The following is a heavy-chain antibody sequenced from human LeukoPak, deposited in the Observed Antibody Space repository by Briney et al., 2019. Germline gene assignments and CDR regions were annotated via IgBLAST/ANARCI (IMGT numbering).Heavy chain of an antibody. CDR2: IFGGGGT. V-gene: IGHV3-66*01. CDR1: GFTVSSSY. J-gene: IGHJ6*02. CDR3: ARDGEAARQPLYYYYGMDV. D-gene: IGHD6-6*01. Sequence: GGSLRLSCAASGFTVSSSYMNWVRQAPGKGLEWVSLIFGGGGTYYADYVKGRFTISRDNSKNTLYLQMNSLRAEDTAVYYCARDGEAARQPLYYYYGMDVWGQGTTVTVSS.